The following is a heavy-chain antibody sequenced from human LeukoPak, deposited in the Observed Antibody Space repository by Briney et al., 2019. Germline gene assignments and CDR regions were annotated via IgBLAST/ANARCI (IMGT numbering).Heavy chain of an antibody. D-gene: IGHD3-10*01. CDR2: ISSSSSYI. Sequence: GGSLRLSCAASGFTFSSYSMNWVRQAPGKGLEWVSSISSSSSYIYYADSVKGRFTISRDNAKNSLYLQMNSLRAEDTAVYYCAIDHNGRFGEFPYWGPYYFDYWGQGTLVTVSS. CDR3: AIDHNGRFGEFPYWGPYYFDY. V-gene: IGHV3-21*01. J-gene: IGHJ4*02. CDR1: GFTFSSYS.